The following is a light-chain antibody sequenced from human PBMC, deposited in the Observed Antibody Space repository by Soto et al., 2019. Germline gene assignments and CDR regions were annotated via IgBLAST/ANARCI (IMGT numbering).Light chain of an antibody. CDR1: QSISNW. CDR2: AAS. Sequence: DIQMTQSPSTLSASVGDRVTITCRASQSISNWLAWYQAKPGKAPKLLIYAASILEGGVPSRFSGSGSGTEFTLTISSLQPDDFATYFCQQYQSSSALTFGGGTKVEIK. J-gene: IGKJ4*01. V-gene: IGKV1-5*01. CDR3: QQYQSSSALT.